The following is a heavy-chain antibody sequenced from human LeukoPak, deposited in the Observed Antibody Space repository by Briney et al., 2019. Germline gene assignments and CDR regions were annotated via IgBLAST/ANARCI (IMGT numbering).Heavy chain of an antibody. CDR2: ISSSSTYI. CDR1: GFTFSNYN. Sequence: GGSLRLSCAASGFTFSNYNMNWVRQAPGKGLEWVSSISSSSTYIYYADSVKGRFTISRDNAKNSLYLQMNSLRAEDTALYDCARDGVVVTAIPSGLYDYWGQGTLVTVSS. V-gene: IGHV3-21*01. CDR3: ARDGVVVTAIPSGLYDY. J-gene: IGHJ4*02. D-gene: IGHD2-21*02.